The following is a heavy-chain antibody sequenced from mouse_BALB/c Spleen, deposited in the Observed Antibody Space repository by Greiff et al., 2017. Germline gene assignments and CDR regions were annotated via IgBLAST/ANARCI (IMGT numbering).Heavy chain of an antibody. CDR1: GFSLSTSGMG. CDR2: IYWDDDK. D-gene: IGHD2-1*01. J-gene: IGHJ2*01. CDR3: ARAYGNFDD. V-gene: IGHV8-12*01. Sequence: QVTLKESGPGILQPSQTLSLTCSFSGFSLSTSGMGVSWIRQPSGKGLEWLAHIYWDDDKRYNPSLKSRLTISKDTSSNQVFLKITSVDTADTATYYCARAYGNFDDWGQGTTLTVSS.